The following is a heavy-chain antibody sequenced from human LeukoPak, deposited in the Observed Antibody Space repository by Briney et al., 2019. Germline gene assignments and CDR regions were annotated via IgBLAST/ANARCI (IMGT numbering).Heavy chain of an antibody. CDR2: IYYSETT. D-gene: IGHD3-10*01. J-gene: IGHJ4*02. CDR3: ARGSSVWFGEGDY. V-gene: IGHV4-59*01. CDR1: GGSISNYF. Sequence: SETLSLTCTVSGGSISNYFWSWIRQPPGKGLECIGYIYYSETTNYNPSFKSRVTVSVDTSKNQFSLKLSSVTAADTAVYYCARGSSVWFGEGDYWGQGTLVTVSS.